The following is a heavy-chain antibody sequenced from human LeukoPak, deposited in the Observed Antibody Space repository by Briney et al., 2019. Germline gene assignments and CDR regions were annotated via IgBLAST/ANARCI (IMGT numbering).Heavy chain of an antibody. J-gene: IGHJ6*02. D-gene: IGHD3-3*01. V-gene: IGHV1-8*01. CDR3: AREGDAYDFWSGSSIYYYYGMDV. CDR2: MNPNSGNT. CDR1: GYTSTSYD. Sequence: ASVKVSCKASGYTSTSYDINWVRQATGQGLEWMGWMNPNSGNTGYAQKFQGRVTMTRNTSISTAYMELSSLRSEDTAVYYCAREGDAYDFWSGSSIYYYYGMDVWGQGTTVTVSS.